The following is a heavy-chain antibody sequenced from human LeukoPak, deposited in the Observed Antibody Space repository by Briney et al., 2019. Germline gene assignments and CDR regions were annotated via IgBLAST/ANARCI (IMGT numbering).Heavy chain of an antibody. J-gene: IGHJ5*02. CDR2: INHSGST. D-gene: IGHD5-18*01. CDR3: ARALPHRRLMDTTMEQHWFDP. CDR1: GGSFSGYY. Sequence: SETLSLTCAVYGGSFSGYYWSWIRQPPGKGLEWIGEINHSGSTNYNPSLKSRVTISVDTSKNQFSLKLSSVTAADTAVYYRARALPHRRLMDTTMEQHWFDPWGQGTLVTVSS. V-gene: IGHV4-34*01.